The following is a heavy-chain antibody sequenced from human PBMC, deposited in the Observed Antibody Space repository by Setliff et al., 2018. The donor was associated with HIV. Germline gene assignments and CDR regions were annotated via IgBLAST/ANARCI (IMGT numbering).Heavy chain of an antibody. CDR3: ARGEPPASRSGLLY. Sequence: SETLSLTCSVSGDDINRDFWTWMRQPPGKGLEWIVYVQYVGPANYNPSLQSRPTLSIDTSKNQFSLKLISVTAADTAVYYCARGEPPASRSGLLYWGQGMLVTVSS. V-gene: IGHV4-59*01. CDR2: VQYVGPA. D-gene: IGHD3-22*01. J-gene: IGHJ4*02. CDR1: GDDINRDF.